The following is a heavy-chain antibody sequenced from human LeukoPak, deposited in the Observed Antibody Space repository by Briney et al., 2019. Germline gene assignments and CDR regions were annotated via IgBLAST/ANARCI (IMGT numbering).Heavy chain of an antibody. CDR1: GDSIITNYY. CDR3: ARQRPVAGARPYFDS. Sequence: SETLSLTCTVSGDSIITNYYWGWIRQPPGKGLEWIGHIYYSGSAFYNPSLESRVTISVDTSKNQFSLRLTSVTATDTAVYYCARQRPVAGARPYFDSWGQGTLVTVSS. J-gene: IGHJ4*02. D-gene: IGHD1-26*01. CDR2: IYYSGSA. V-gene: IGHV4-39*01.